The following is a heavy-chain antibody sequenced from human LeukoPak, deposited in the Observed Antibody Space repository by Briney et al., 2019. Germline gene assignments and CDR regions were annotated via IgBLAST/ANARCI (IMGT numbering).Heavy chain of an antibody. D-gene: IGHD2-21*02. V-gene: IGHV3-30*03. CDR1: GFTFSSYG. CDR2: ISYDGSNK. J-gene: IGHJ4*02. Sequence: GRSLRLSCAASGFTFSSYGMHWVRQAPGKGLEWVAVISYDGSNKYYADSVKGRFTISRDNSKNTLYLQMNSLRAEDTAVYYCVRDLLGDTYYIDYWGQGTLVTVSS. CDR3: VRDLLGDTYYIDY.